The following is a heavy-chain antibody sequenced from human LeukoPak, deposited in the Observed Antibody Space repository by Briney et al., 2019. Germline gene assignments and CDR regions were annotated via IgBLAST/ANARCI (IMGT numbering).Heavy chain of an antibody. D-gene: IGHD5-12*01. CDR2: IDQDGSEK. CDR3: ARLYDSNRDHSGYGY. Sequence: GGSLRLSCAASGFAFSSYAMSGVRQPPGKGREGVANIDQDGSEKYYVDSVKGRFTISRDNAKDSLFMQMNSLRVEDTAVYYCARLYDSNRDHSGYGYWGRGTLVTVSS. J-gene: IGHJ4*02. CDR1: GFAFSSYA. V-gene: IGHV3-7*01.